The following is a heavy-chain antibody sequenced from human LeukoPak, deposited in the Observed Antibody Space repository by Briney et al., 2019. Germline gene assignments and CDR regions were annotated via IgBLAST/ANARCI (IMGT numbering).Heavy chain of an antibody. D-gene: IGHD2-15*01. CDR3: AVKGVVVGGLDI. V-gene: IGHV5-10-1*01. Sequence: GESLKISCKGSGYTFRGYWISWVRQMPGKGLEWMGKIDPGDSQTIFSPSFQGHVAISVDKSINTAYLQWDRLKASDSAMYYCAVKGVVVGGLDIWGRGTMVTVSS. CDR2: IDPGDSQT. CDR1: GYTFRGYW. J-gene: IGHJ3*02.